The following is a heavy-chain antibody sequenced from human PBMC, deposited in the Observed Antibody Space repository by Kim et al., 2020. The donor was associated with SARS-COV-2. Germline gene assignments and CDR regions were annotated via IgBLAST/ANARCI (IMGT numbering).Heavy chain of an antibody. J-gene: IGHJ4*02. V-gene: IGHV4-34*01. CDR3: ARLPGRGYSYGSQDSHFDS. Sequence: SETLSLTCAVYGGSFSGNYWAWIRQPPGKGLEWIGEINYIGSSNYSPSLKSRVTISTDTSKNQFSLKLASVTAADTAVYYCARLPGRGYSYGSQDSHFDSWGRGTPVTVYS. CDR1: GGSFSGNY. CDR2: INYIGSS. D-gene: IGHD5-18*01.